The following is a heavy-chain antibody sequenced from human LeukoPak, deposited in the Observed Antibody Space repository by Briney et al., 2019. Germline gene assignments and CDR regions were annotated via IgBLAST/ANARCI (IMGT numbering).Heavy chain of an antibody. D-gene: IGHD5-12*01. V-gene: IGHV3-48*01. Sequence: GGSLRLSCAASGFTFGSYSMNWVRQAPGKGLEWVSYISSSSSTIYYADSVKGRFTISRDNAKNSLYLQMNSLRAEDTAVYYCARDASRATSKWGFDPWGQGTLVTVSS. CDR3: ARDASRATSKWGFDP. CDR2: ISSSSSTI. J-gene: IGHJ5*02. CDR1: GFTFGSYS.